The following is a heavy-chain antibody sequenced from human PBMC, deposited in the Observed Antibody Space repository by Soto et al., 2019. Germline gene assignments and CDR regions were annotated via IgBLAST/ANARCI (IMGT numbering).Heavy chain of an antibody. J-gene: IGHJ4*02. D-gene: IGHD3-10*01. CDR1: GFTFNSYS. V-gene: IGHV3-21*06. CDR3: ARDAEILTSGFES. CDR2: ISSTTNYI. Sequence: GGSLRLSCAASGFTFNSYSMNWVRQAPGKGLEWVSSISSTTNYIYYGDSMKGRFTISRDNAKNSLYLEMNSLRAEDTAVYYWARDAEILTSGFESWGQRNLVTPSS.